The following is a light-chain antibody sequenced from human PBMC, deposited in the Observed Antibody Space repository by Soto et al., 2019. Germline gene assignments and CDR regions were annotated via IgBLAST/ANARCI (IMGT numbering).Light chain of an antibody. J-gene: IGLJ1*01. CDR2: EVS. CDR1: TNDVGGYKY. V-gene: IGLV2-14*01. CDR3: SSYTSGNTLV. Sequence: QSALTQPASVSGSPGQSITISCTGTTNDVGGYKYVSWYQQHPGKAPQLMIYEVSNRPSGVSNRFSGSKSGNTASLTISGLQAEDEADYYCSSYTSGNTLVFGTGTQLTVL.